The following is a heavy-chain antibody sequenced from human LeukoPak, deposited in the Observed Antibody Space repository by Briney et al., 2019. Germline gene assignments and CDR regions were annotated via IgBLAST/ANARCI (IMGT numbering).Heavy chain of an antibody. D-gene: IGHD1-26*01. CDR1: GGTFSSYA. CDR3: ASGSYYHF. Sequence: GASVKVSCKASGGTFSSYAISWVRQAPGQGLEGMGGIIPIFGTANYAQKFQGRVTITTDESTSTAYMALSSLRSEDTAVYYCASGSYYHFWGQGTLVTVSS. CDR2: IIPIFGTA. J-gene: IGHJ4*02. V-gene: IGHV1-69*05.